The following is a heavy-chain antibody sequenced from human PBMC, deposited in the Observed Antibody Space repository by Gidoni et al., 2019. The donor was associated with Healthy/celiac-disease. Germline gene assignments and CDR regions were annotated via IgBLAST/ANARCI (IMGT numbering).Heavy chain of an antibody. Sequence: EVQLVESGGGLVKPGGSLRLSCAASGFTFSTYSMNWFRQAPGKGLEWVSSIRSSSSYIYDADSVKGRFTISRDNAKNSLYLQMNSLRAEDTAVYYCARDRDGICSGGSCPSTMDVWGQGTTVTVSS. V-gene: IGHV3-21*01. CDR3: ARDRDGICSGGSCPSTMDV. J-gene: IGHJ6*02. CDR2: IRSSSSYI. CDR1: GFTFSTYS. D-gene: IGHD2-15*01.